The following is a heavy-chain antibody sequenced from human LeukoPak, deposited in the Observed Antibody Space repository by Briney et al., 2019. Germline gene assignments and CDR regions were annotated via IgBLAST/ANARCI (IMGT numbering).Heavy chain of an antibody. CDR1: GGTFISYA. D-gene: IGHD3-9*01. Sequence: GASVTVSCKASGGTFISYAISWVRQAPGQGLEWMGGIIPIFGTANYAQKFQGRVTITTDESTSTAYMELSSLRSEDTAVYYCASPRLRYFDWLPFDYWGQGTLVTVSS. J-gene: IGHJ4*02. CDR3: ASPRLRYFDWLPFDY. CDR2: IIPIFGTA. V-gene: IGHV1-69*05.